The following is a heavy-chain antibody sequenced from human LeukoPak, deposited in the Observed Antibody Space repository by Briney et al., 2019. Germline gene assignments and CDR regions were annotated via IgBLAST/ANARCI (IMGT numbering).Heavy chain of an antibody. J-gene: IGHJ4*02. V-gene: IGHV3-23*01. Sequence: GGSLRLSCAASGFTFNTYWMIWVRQAPGKGLQWVSGISGRDDTTYYTDSPEGSTYYTNSAEGRFTISRDNSKNTVYLQIDSLGVEDTAVYYCAKCMSATGVCLNFDSWGQGILVTVSS. D-gene: IGHD2-21*02. CDR2: ISGRDDTTYYTDSPEGST. CDR1: GFTFNTYW. CDR3: AKCMSATGVCLNFDS.